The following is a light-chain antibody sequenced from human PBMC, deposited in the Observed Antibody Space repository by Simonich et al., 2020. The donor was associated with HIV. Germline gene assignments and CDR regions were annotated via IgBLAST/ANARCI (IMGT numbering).Light chain of an antibody. CDR1: QSVRSN. J-gene: IGKJ1*01. Sequence: EIVLTQSPGTLSLSPGERATLSCRASQSVRSNLAWDQQKLGQAPRLLIYGAATRATGIPARFSGSGSGTEFTLTISSLQSEDFAVYYCQQYNNWPPGTFGQGTKVEIK. CDR2: GAA. CDR3: QQYNNWPPGT. V-gene: IGKV3-15*01.